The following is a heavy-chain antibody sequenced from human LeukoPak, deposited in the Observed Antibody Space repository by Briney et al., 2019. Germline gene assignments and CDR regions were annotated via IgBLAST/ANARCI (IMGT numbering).Heavy chain of an antibody. CDR1: GYTFTGYD. CDR3: ARTCSSTSCSDFDY. D-gene: IGHD2-2*01. V-gene: IGHV1-8*01. CDR2: MNPNSGNT. Sequence: ASVKVSCTASGYTFTGYDINWVRQATGQGLEWMGWMNPNSGNTGYAQKFQGRVTMTRDTSISTAYMELSSLRSEDTAVYYCARTCSSTSCSDFDYWGQGTLVTVSS. J-gene: IGHJ4*02.